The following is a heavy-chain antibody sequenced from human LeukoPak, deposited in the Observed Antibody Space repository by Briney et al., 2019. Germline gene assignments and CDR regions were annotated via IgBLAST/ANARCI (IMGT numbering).Heavy chain of an antibody. V-gene: IGHV4-59*08. CDR2: IYYSGST. CDR1: GGSISSYY. Sequence: PSETLSLTCTVSGGSISSYYWSWIRQPPGKGLEWIGYIYYSGSTNYNPSLKSRVTISVDTSKNQFSLKLSSVTAADTAVYYCARRSVNELVFDIWGQGTMVTVSS. J-gene: IGHJ3*02. D-gene: IGHD2-15*01. CDR3: ARRSVNELVFDI.